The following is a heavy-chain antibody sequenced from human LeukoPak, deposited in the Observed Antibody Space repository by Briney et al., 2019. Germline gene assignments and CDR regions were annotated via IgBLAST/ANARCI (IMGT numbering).Heavy chain of an antibody. CDR3: ARDSTPYDSSGYCYDY. Sequence: GGSLRLSCAASGFTFSAYSMNWVRQAPGKGLEWVSSISTGSSYIYYADSVKGRFTISRENAKNSLYLQMNSLRAEDTAVYYCARDSTPYDSSGYCYDYWGQGTLVTVSS. V-gene: IGHV3-21*01. CDR2: ISTGSSYI. J-gene: IGHJ4*02. D-gene: IGHD3-22*01. CDR1: GFTFSAYS.